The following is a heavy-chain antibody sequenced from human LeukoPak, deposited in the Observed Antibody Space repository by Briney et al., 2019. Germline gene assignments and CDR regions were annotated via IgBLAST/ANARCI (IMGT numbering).Heavy chain of an antibody. J-gene: IGHJ4*02. CDR3: ARRDYGGHAAYFDY. V-gene: IGHV5-51*01. CDR1: GYSFTSYW. D-gene: IGHD4-17*01. CDR2: IYPGDSDT. Sequence: GESLKISCKGSGYSFTSYWIGWVRQMPGKGLEWMGIIYPGDSDTRYSPSFQGQVIMSVDKSISTAYLQWSSLKASDTAIYFCARRDYGGHAAYFDYWGQGTLVTVSS.